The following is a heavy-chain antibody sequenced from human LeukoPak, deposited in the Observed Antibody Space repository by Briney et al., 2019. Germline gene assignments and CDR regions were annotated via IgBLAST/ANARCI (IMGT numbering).Heavy chain of an antibody. D-gene: IGHD4-17*01. CDR3: ARGAGDYDFGYYFDY. Sequence: GGSLRLSCAASGFTFSSYAMSWVRQAPGKGLEWVSSISSSSYIYYADLVKGRLTISRDNSKNTLYLQMNSLRAEDTAVYYCARGAGDYDFGYYFDYWGQGTLVTVSS. CDR1: GFTFSSYA. CDR2: ISSSSYI. J-gene: IGHJ4*02. V-gene: IGHV3-21*01.